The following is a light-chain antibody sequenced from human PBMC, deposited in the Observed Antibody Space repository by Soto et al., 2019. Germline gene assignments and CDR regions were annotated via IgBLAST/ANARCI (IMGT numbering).Light chain of an antibody. CDR3: QQYYRIPYT. CDR2: WAS. Sequence: DIVMTQSPDSLAVSLGERATINCKSSQSVLSSSNNKNFLAWYQQKPGQSPKLLIYWASTRESGVPDRFSGSGSGTDCTLTISILQAEDVAVYYCQQYYRIPYTFGHGTKLEIK. CDR1: QSVLSSSNNKNF. V-gene: IGKV4-1*01. J-gene: IGKJ2*01.